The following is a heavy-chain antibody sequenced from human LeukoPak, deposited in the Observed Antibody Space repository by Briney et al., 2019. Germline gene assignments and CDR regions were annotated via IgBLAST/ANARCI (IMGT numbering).Heavy chain of an antibody. CDR2: IYYSGST. Sequence: PSETLSLTCTVSGGSISSSSYYWGWIRQPPGKGLEWIGSIYYSGSTYYNPSLKSRVTISVDTSKNQFSLKLSSVTAADTAVYYCASPHTYSGSSLAFDYWGQGTLVTVSS. V-gene: IGHV4-39*01. CDR1: GGSISSSSYY. D-gene: IGHD1-26*01. CDR3: ASPHTYSGSSLAFDY. J-gene: IGHJ4*02.